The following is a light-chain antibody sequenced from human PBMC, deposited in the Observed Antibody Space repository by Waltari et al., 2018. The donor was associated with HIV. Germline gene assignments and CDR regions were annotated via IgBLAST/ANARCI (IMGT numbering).Light chain of an antibody. Sequence: DIQMTQSPSSLSASVGDRVTITCRASEDVGNSLAWYQPKAGKVPRIQIHYASTLQSGVPSRCSGSGSGTDYSPTISSLQPEDFAIYYCRKYSTSPFTFGPGTTVDVK. CDR2: YAS. CDR1: EDVGNS. J-gene: IGKJ3*01. CDR3: RKYSTSPFT. V-gene: IGKV1-27*01.